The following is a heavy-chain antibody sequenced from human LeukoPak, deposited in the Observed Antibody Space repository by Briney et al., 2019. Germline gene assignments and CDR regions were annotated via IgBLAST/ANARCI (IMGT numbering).Heavy chain of an antibody. CDR2: ISSSGSTI. CDR1: GFTFSSYE. CDR3: ARVVRGVGYYFDY. Sequence: GGSLRLSCAASGFTFSSYEMNWVRQAPGTGLEWVSYISSSGSTIYYADSVKGRFTISRDNAKNSLYLQMNSLRAEDTAVYYCARVVRGVGYYFDYWGQGTLVTVSS. D-gene: IGHD3-10*01. V-gene: IGHV3-48*03. J-gene: IGHJ4*02.